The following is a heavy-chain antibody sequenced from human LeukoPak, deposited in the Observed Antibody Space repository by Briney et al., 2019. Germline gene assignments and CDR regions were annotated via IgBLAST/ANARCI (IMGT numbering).Heavy chain of an antibody. J-gene: IGHJ6*02. D-gene: IGHD2-2*01. CDR1: GGSFSGYY. CDR2: INHSGST. Sequence: KPSETLSLTCAVYGGSFSGYYWSWIRQPPGKGLEWIGEINHSGSTNYNPSLKSRVTISVDTSKNQFSLKLSSVTAADTAVYYCAGYCSSTSCYAGGMDVWGQGTTVTVSS. V-gene: IGHV4-34*01. CDR3: AGYCSSTSCYAGGMDV.